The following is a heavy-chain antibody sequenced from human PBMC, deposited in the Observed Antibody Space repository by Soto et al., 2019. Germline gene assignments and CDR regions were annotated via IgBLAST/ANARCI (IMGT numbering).Heavy chain of an antibody. CDR3: AKAHRKYGSGSPYGYYGMDV. V-gene: IGHV3-66*02. CDR1: GFSVSVSY. J-gene: IGHJ6*02. CDR2: IYSTGET. D-gene: IGHD3-10*01. Sequence: GGSMRLSCAASGFSVSVSYVRWVRQAPGKGLEWVSLIYSTGETYYTDSVKGRFTISRDNSKNTLYLQMSSLRAEDTVVYYCAKAHRKYGSGSPYGYYGMDVWGQGTTVTVSS.